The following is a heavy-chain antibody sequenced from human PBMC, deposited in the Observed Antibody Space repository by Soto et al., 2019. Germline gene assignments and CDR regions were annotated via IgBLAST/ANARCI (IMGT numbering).Heavy chain of an antibody. D-gene: IGHD3-16*01. V-gene: IGHV4-59*01. CDR2: IHYSGNT. CDR3: AREIMITFHGTPLSGRFDP. Sequence: QVQLQESGPGLVKPSETLSLTCTVSGDSISNYYWSWIRQPPGKGLEWIGYIHYSGNTNYNPSLKSRTTISVDTSKNQFSLKLSSVTAADTAVYYCAREIMITFHGTPLSGRFDPWGQGTLVTVSS. CDR1: GDSISNYY. J-gene: IGHJ5*02.